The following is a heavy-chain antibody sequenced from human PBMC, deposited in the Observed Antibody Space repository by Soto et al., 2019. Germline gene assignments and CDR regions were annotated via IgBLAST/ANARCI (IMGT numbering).Heavy chain of an antibody. D-gene: IGHD5-12*01. CDR1: GFTFEEHT. V-gene: IGHV3-43*01. J-gene: IGHJ4*02. Sequence: EVMLEESGGAVVQPGGSLRLSCVVSGFTFEEHTIHWVRQAPGKGLEWISLLSWDGGTTYYAESVKGRFTISRDSGTNSVFLQMDSLRSEDTALYYCTRVQKKYRPTSGVAFDSWGQGTQVTVSS. CDR2: LSWDGGTT. CDR3: TRVQKKYRPTSGVAFDS.